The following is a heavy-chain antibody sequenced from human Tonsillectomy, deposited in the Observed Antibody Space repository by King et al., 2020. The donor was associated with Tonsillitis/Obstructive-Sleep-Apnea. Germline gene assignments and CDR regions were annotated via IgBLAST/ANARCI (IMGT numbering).Heavy chain of an antibody. CDR3: ALIQATYSYGYYYYGMDV. J-gene: IGHJ6*02. CDR2: IFSNDEK. Sequence: TLKESGPVLVKPTETLTLTCTVSGFSLSNARMGVSWIRQPPGKALEWLAHIFSNDEKSYSTSLKTRLTISKDTSKNQVVLTMTNMDPVDTATYYCALIQATYSYGYYYYGMDVWGQGTTVTVSS. CDR1: GFSLSNARMG. V-gene: IGHV2-26*01. D-gene: IGHD5-18*01.